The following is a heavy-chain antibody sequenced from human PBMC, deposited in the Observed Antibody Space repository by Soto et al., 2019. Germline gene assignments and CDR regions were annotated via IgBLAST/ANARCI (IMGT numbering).Heavy chain of an antibody. D-gene: IGHD5-18*01. V-gene: IGHV4-39*02. CDR3: ARDNGYSYGYNLDH. Sequence: PSETLSLTCIVSGESISGTIYYWGWIRQPPGKGLEWIGSIYYSGSTYYNPSLKSRVTISVDTSKNHFSLKLTSVTAADTAVYYCARDNGYSYGYNLDHWGQGTLVTVSS. CDR1: GESISGTIYY. CDR2: IYYSGST. J-gene: IGHJ4*02.